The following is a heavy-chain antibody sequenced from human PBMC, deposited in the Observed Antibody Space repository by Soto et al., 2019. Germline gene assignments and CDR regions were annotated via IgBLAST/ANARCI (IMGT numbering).Heavy chain of an antibody. J-gene: IGHJ4*02. Sequence: QVQLVQSGAEVKKPGSSVTVSCKASGGTFSSYAISWVRQAPGQGLEWMGGIIPTFGTANYAQKFQGRVTITADESTSTAYMELSSLRSEDTAVYYCARDAEPWIQLWTKFDYWGQGTLVTVSS. CDR3: ARDAEPWIQLWTKFDY. D-gene: IGHD5-18*01. V-gene: IGHV1-69*01. CDR1: GGTFSSYA. CDR2: IIPTFGTA.